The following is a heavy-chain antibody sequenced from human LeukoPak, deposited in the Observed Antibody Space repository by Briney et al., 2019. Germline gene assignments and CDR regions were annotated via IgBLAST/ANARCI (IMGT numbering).Heavy chain of an antibody. Sequence: KSSETRSLTCTVYDESLSAHYWGWIRQSPGKGLEWIGEINHSGTTNYNPSLKSRVTISVDTSKNQVTLKLTSVTAADTAVYYCARHPSVTTFLFDFWGQGTLVTVSS. CDR3: ARHPSVTTFLFDF. D-gene: IGHD4-17*01. CDR1: DESLSAHY. J-gene: IGHJ4*02. CDR2: INHSGTT. V-gene: IGHV4-34*01.